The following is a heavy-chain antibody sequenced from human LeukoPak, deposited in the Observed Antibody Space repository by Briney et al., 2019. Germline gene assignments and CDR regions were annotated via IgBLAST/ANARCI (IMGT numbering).Heavy chain of an antibody. V-gene: IGHV4-34*01. CDR3: ARGFVAGSFYKNYYMDV. CDR1: GGSFSGYY. CDR2: INHSGST. D-gene: IGHD6-19*01. J-gene: IGHJ6*03. Sequence: SETLSLTCAVYGGSFSGYYWSWIRQPPGKGLEWIGEINHSGSTNYNPSLKSRVTISVDTSKNQFSLKLSSVTAADTAVYYCARGFVAGSFYKNYYMDVWGKGTTVTVSS.